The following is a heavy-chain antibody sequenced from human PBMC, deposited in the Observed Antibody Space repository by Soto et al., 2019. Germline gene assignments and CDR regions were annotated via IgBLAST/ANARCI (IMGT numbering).Heavy chain of an antibody. D-gene: IGHD5-18*01. CDR2: IYSGGST. V-gene: IGHV3-66*01. J-gene: IGHJ4*02. CDR3: ARDQGYSHY. Sequence: APGKGLEWVSVIYSGGSTYYADSVKGRFTNSRDNSKNTMYLQMNSLRAEDTAVYYCARDQGYSHYWGQGTLVTVSS.